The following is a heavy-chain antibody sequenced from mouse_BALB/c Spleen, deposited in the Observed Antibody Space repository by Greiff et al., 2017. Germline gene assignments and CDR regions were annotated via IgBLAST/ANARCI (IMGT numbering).Heavy chain of an antibody. CDR3: ARGGFYGNYGYFDV. J-gene: IGHJ1*01. CDR2: ISDGGSYT. V-gene: IGHV5-4*02. CDR1: GFTFSDYY. D-gene: IGHD2-1*01. Sequence: EVMLVESGGGLVKPGGSLKLSCAASGFTFSDYYMYWVRQTPEKRLEWVATISDGGSYTYYPDSVKGRFTISRDNAKNNLYLQMSSLKSEDTAMYYCARGGFYGNYGYFDVLGAGTTVTVSS.